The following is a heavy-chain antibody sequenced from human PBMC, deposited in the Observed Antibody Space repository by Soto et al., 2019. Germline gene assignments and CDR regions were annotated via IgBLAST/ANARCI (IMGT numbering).Heavy chain of an antibody. V-gene: IGHV3-21*01. CDR1: EITFSTYN. J-gene: IGHJ3*02. CDR2: ISGDSSHI. Sequence: GGSLRLSCAASEITFSTYNMNWVRQAPGKGLEWVSYISGDSSHIYYADAVKGRFTISRDNAKNSLDLQMTSLRVEDTATYYCARDSGYCGGGDCYSGAFDIWGQGTMVTVSS. D-gene: IGHD2-15*01. CDR3: ARDSGYCGGGDCYSGAFDI.